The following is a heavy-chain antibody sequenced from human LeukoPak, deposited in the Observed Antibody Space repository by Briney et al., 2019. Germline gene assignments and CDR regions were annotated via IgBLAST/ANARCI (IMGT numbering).Heavy chain of an antibody. D-gene: IGHD3-10*01. V-gene: IGHV4-30-4*08. Sequence: PSETLSLTCTVSGGSISSYYWSWIRQPPGKGLEWIGYIYYSGSTYYNPSLKSRVTISVDTSKNQFSLKLSSVTAADTAVYYCARSGSMVRGVIPDGMDVWGKGTAVTVSS. CDR1: GGSISSYY. J-gene: IGHJ6*04. CDR3: ARSGSMVRGVIPDGMDV. CDR2: IYYSGST.